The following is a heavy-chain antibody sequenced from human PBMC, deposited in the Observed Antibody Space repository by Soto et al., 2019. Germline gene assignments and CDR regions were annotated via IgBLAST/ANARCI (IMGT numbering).Heavy chain of an antibody. CDR2: IYKSTTT. J-gene: IGHJ5*01. CDR3: ARGRYCLTGRCFPNWFDS. CDR1: GDSISTVDYF. Sequence: QVHLLESGPGLVKPSQTLSLTCSVSGDSISTVDYFWAWIRQPPGQALEYIGYIYKSTTTYYNPSFESRVATSLATSKSQFSLNVTSVTAADTAVYFCARGRYCLTGRCFPNWFDSWGQGTLVTVSS. V-gene: IGHV4-30-4*01. D-gene: IGHD2-15*01.